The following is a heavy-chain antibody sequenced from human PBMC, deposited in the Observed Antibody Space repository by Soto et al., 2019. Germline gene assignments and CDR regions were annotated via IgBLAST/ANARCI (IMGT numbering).Heavy chain of an antibody. CDR1: GFAVSNTY. J-gene: IGHJ5*02. Sequence: PGGSLRLSCAASGFAVSNTYMSWVRQAPGRGLEWVSFIYSDGTTCYADSVKGRFTISRDTSKNTLSLQMNSLRAEDTAVYYCARDCSGGSCYPALGAWGQGXLVTVYS. CDR2: IYSDGTT. V-gene: IGHV3-53*01. D-gene: IGHD2-15*01. CDR3: ARDCSGGSCYPALGA.